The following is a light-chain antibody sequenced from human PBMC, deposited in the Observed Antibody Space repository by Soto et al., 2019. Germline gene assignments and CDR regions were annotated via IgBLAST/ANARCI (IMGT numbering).Light chain of an antibody. CDR3: QQYNVWPLT. CDR2: GAS. CDR1: QSVSSN. Sequence: EIVMTQSPATLSVSPGERVTLSCRARQSVSSNLAWYQQKPGQAPRLLIYGASTRATGIPARFSGSGSGTEFTLTISSLQSEDFAVYYCQQYNVWPLTFGGGTKVEFK. V-gene: IGKV3-15*01. J-gene: IGKJ4*01.